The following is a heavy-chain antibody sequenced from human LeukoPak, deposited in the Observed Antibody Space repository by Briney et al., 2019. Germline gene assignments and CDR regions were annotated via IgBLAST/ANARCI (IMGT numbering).Heavy chain of an antibody. CDR3: ARDGVRGYCSGGSCYAYFDY. CDR1: GYTFTSYG. D-gene: IGHD2-15*01. V-gene: IGHV1-18*01. J-gene: IGHJ4*02. CDR2: ISAYNGNT. Sequence: ASVKVSCKASGYTFTSYGISWVRQAPGQGLEWMGWISAYNGNTNYAQKLQGRVTMTTDTSTGTAYMELRSLRSDDTAVYYCARDGVRGYCSGGSCYAYFDYWGQGTLVTVSS.